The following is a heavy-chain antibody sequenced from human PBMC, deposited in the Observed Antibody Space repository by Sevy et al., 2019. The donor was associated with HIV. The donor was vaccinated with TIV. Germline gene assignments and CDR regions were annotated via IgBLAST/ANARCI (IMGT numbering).Heavy chain of an antibody. CDR1: GYTFTGYY. V-gene: IGHV1-2*06. CDR3: ARETGEDYLNYYYGMDV. J-gene: IGHJ6*02. CDR2: INPNSGGT. Sequence: ASVKVSCKASGYTFTGYYMHWVRQAPGQGLEWMGRINPNSGGTNYAQKFQGRVTMTRDTSISTAYMELSRLRSDDTAVYYCARETGEDYLNYYYGMDVWGQGTTVTVSS. D-gene: IGHD3-16*01.